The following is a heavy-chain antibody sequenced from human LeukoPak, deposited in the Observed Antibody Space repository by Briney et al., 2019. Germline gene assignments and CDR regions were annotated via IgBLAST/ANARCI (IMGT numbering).Heavy chain of an antibody. V-gene: IGHV1-18*01. Sequence: ASVKGSCKASGYTFTSYGISWVRQAPGQGLEWMGWISAHNGNTNYAQKLQGRVTMTTDTSTSTAYMELRSLRSDDTAVYYCARDQVAGSLRYAEKYFQHWGQGTLVTVSS. J-gene: IGHJ1*01. CDR3: ARDQVAGSLRYAEKYFQH. CDR1: GYTFTSYG. CDR2: ISAHNGNT. D-gene: IGHD6-19*01.